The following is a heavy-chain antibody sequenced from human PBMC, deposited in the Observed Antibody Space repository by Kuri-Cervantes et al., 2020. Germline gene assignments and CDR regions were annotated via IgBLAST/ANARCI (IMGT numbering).Heavy chain of an antibody. V-gene: IGHV4-59*01. CDR1: GGSISSYY. D-gene: IGHD5-18*01. Sequence: GSLRLSCTVSGGSISSYYWSWIRQPPGKGLEWIGYIYFSGNTDYNPSLKSRVTISVDTSKKQFSLKLSSVTAADTAVYYCARTPGGYSYSDYWGQGTLVTVSS. CDR3: ARTPGGYSYSDY. J-gene: IGHJ4*02. CDR2: IYFSGNT.